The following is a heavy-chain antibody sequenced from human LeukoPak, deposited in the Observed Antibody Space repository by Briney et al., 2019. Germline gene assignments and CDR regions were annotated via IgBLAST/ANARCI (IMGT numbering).Heavy chain of an antibody. CDR3: ARVVVRGGNELDY. J-gene: IGHJ4*02. CDR2: INHSGST. V-gene: IGHV4-34*01. D-gene: IGHD3-10*01. Sequence: SETLSLTCAVYGGSFSGYYWSWIRQPPGKGLEWIGEINHSGSTNYNPSLKSRVTISVDTSKNQFSLKLSSVTAADTAVYYCARVVVRGGNELDYWGQGTLVTVSS. CDR1: GGSFSGYY.